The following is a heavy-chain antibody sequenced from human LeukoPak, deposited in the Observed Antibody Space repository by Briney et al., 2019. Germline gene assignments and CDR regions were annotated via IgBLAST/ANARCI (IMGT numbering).Heavy chain of an antibody. V-gene: IGHV1-69*13. J-gene: IGHJ6*03. CDR1: GGTFSSYA. CDR3: ARLGHCRETNCYSDFYYLDV. Sequence: GASMKVSCKASGGTFSSYAISWVRQAPGQGLEWMGGIIPVFAKANYARKFQDRVTITADDSTTTAYMELSSLTSEDTATYYCARLGHCRETNCYSDFYYLDVWGKGTTVIVSS. D-gene: IGHD2/OR15-2a*01. CDR2: IIPVFAKA.